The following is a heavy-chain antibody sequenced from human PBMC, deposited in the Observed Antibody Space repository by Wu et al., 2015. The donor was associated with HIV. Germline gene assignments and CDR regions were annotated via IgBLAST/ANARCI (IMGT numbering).Heavy chain of an antibody. J-gene: IGHJ4*02. CDR3: ARVNGDYDRGGSFDY. CDR1: GATFGTYG. Sequence: QVQLVQSGAEVKKPGSSVKVSCKASGATFGTYGFNWVRQAPGQGLEWMGRIIPIFGTANYAQKFQGRVTITADESTSTAYMELSSLRSEDTAVYYCARVNGDYDRGGSFDYWGQGTLVTVSS. V-gene: IGHV1-69*13. CDR2: IIPIFGTA. D-gene: IGHD4-17*01.